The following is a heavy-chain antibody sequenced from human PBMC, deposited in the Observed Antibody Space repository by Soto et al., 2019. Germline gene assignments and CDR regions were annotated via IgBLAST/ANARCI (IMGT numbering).Heavy chain of an antibody. CDR2: TYHSGDA. J-gene: IGHJ5*02. CDR1: GDTISTGGYA. Sequence: SETLSLTCGVSGDTISTGGYAWAWVRQPPGNALELIGHTYHSGDAYYNPSRKSGVIISLDRSTNQFSLQLTSVTAAATAVYYCAREPSGDYAGYFDPRGQGTLVTVSS. CDR3: AREPSGDYAGYFDP. D-gene: IGHD4-17*01. V-gene: IGHV4-30-2*01.